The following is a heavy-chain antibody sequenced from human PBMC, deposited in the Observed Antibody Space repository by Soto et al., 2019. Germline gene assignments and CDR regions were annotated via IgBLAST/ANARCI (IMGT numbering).Heavy chain of an antibody. D-gene: IGHD6-13*01. CDR2: IYYSGST. Sequence: PSETLSLTCTVSGGSISSYYWIWIRQPPGKGLEWIGVIYYSGSTNYNPSLKSRVTISVDTSKNQFSLKLSSVSAADTAVYYCARHKSSRYEYWGQGTQVSVSS. V-gene: IGHV4-59*08. J-gene: IGHJ4*02. CDR3: ARHKSSRYEY. CDR1: GGSISSYY.